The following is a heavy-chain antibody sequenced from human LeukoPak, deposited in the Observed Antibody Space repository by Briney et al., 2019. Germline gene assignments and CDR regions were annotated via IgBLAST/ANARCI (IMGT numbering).Heavy chain of an antibody. V-gene: IGHV4-59*12. CDR3: ARDRGGFDP. J-gene: IGHJ5*02. CDR1: GGSISSYY. CDR2: IYYSGST. Sequence: SETLSLTCTVSGGSISSYYWSWIRQPPGKGLEWIGYIYYSGSTNYNPSLKSRVTISVDTSKNQFSLKLSSVTAADTAVYYCARDRGGFDPWGQGTLVTVSS.